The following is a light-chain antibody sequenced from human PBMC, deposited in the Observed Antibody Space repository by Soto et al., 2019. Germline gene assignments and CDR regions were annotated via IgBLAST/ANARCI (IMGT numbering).Light chain of an antibody. CDR1: ENVRTF. CDR3: HQHSHWPPWT. CDR2: GAS. Sequence: EVVLTQSPATLSLSPGERATLSCRASENVRTFVDWYQQKPGQAPRLLIYGASNRATGIPARFSGSGSGTDFTLTISNLEPEDFAVYYCHQHSHWPPWTFGQGTRVEIK. J-gene: IGKJ1*01. V-gene: IGKV3-11*01.